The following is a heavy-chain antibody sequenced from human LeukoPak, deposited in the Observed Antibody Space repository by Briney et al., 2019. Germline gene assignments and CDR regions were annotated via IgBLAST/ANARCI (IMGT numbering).Heavy chain of an antibody. CDR1: GGTFSSYA. CDR2: IIPILGIA. CDR3: ARVLTYCGGDCLDY. V-gene: IGHV1-69*04. J-gene: IGHJ4*02. Sequence: ASVKVSCKASGGTFSSYAISWVRQAPGQGLEWMGRIIPILGIANYAQKFQARVTITADKSTSTAYMELSSLRSEDTAVYYCARVLTYCGGDCLDYWGQGTLVTVSS. D-gene: IGHD2-21*01.